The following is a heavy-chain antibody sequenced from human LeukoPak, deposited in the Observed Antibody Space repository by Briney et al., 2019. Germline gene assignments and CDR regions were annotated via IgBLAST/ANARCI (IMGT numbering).Heavy chain of an antibody. CDR3: ARVGTVSWSTLFDY. CDR2: IYYSGST. Sequence: SETLSLTCTVSGGSISSSSYYWGWIRQPPGKGLEWIGSIYYSGSTYYNPSLKSRATISVDTSKNQFSLKLSSVTAADTAVYYCARVGTVSWSTLFDYWGQGTLVTVSS. CDR1: GGSISSSSYY. D-gene: IGHD6-13*01. V-gene: IGHV4-39*07. J-gene: IGHJ4*02.